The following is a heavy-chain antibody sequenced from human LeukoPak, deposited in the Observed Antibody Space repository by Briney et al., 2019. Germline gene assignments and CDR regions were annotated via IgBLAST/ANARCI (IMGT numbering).Heavy chain of an antibody. J-gene: IGHJ4*02. D-gene: IGHD3-10*01. V-gene: IGHV3-11*01. CDR3: AGEYYYGSGEDY. CDR1: GFTFSDYY. Sequence: GGSLRLSCAAPGFTFSDYYMSWIRQAPGKGLEWVSYISSSGSTIYYADSVKGRFTISRDNAKNSLYLQMNSLRAEDTAVYYCAGEYYYGSGEDYWGQGTLVTVSS. CDR2: ISSSGSTI.